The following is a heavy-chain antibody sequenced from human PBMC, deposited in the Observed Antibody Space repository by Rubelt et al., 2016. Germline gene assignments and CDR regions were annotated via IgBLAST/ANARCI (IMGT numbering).Heavy chain of an antibody. Sequence: QVQLVQSGAEVKKPGASVKVSCKASGYTFTSYDINWVRQATGQGLEWMGWMNPNSGNTGYAQKFQGRVTMTRNTSISTVYMELSSLRSEDTAVYYCARLSITIFGVVVYYYGMDVWGQGTTVTVSS. CDR3: ARLSITIFGVVVYYYGMDV. CDR1: GYTFTSYD. J-gene: IGHJ6*02. D-gene: IGHD3-3*01. CDR2: MNPNSGNT. V-gene: IGHV1-8*01.